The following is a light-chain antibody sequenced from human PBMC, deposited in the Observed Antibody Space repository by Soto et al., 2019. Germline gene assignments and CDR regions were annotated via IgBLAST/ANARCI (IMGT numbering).Light chain of an antibody. CDR3: QQYNSYWT. CDR1: QNIGGW. J-gene: IGKJ1*01. CDR2: DAS. V-gene: IGKV1-5*01. Sequence: DIQMTQSPSTLSASVGDRVTITCRASQNIGGWLAWYQQKPGKAPKFLIFDASSLESGVPSRFSGSGSGTEFTLTISSLQPDDFATYSCQQYNSYWTFGQGTKVDIK.